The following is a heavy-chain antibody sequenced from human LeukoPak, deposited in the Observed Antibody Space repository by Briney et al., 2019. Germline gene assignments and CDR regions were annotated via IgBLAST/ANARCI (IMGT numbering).Heavy chain of an antibody. CDR1: GYTFTSYD. V-gene: IGHV1-8*01. J-gene: IGHJ6*03. CDR2: MNPNSGNT. CDR3: ARVGMAMYYYYYYMDV. D-gene: IGHD1-14*01. Sequence: GASVKVSCKASGYTFTSYDINWVRQATGQGLEWMGWMNPNSGNTGYAQKFQGRVTMARNTSISTAYMELSSLRSEDTAVYYCARVGMAMYYYYYYMDVWGKGTTVTISS.